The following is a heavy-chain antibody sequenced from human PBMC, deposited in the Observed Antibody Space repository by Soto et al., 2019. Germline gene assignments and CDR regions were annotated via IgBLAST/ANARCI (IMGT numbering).Heavy chain of an antibody. CDR3: ARDTIVXVPAAKGYYYYGMDV. CDR1: WFVFSSYA. Sequence: GGSPSLSFAASWFVFSSYAMSWDRQAPGKGLEWVSAISSSSSNVYYADSVKGRFTISRDNAKNSLYLQMNSLRAEDTAVYYCARDTIVXVPAAKGYYYYGMDVWGQGTTVTVSS. V-gene: IGHV3-21*01. D-gene: IGHD2-2*01. J-gene: IGHJ6*02. CDR2: ISSSSSNV.